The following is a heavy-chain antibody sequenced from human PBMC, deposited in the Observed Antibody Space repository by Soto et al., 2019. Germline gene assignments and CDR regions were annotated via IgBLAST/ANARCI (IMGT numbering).Heavy chain of an antibody. CDR2: IIPIFDTA. V-gene: IGHV1-69*13. Sequence: SVKVSCKASGGTFSSYAISWVRQAPGQGLEWMGGIIPIFDTANYAQNFQGRVTITADESTSTAYMELSRLRSEDTAVYYCARESVGRINYSAPWGQGTLVTVSS. J-gene: IGHJ5*02. CDR3: ARESVGRINYSAP. CDR1: GGTFSSYA. D-gene: IGHD2-15*01.